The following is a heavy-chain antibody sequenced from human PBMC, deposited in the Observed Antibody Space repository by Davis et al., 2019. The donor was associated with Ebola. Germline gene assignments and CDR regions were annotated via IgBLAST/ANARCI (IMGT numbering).Heavy chain of an antibody. D-gene: IGHD6-13*01. CDR1: GYTFTAYH. V-gene: IGHV1-2*06. CDR3: ARLCSSSCPNDH. CDR2: MNPLSGGT. J-gene: IGHJ4*02. Sequence: ASVKVSCKASGYTFTAYHMHWVRQAPGQGLEWMGRMNPLSGGTNYAQQFQGRVTMIRDTSISTAYMELSRLTYDDTAVYYCARLCSSSCPNDHWGQGTLVTVSS.